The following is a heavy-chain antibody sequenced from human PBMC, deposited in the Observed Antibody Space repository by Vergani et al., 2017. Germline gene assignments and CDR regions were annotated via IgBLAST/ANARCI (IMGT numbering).Heavy chain of an antibody. CDR2: IGYDGRIK. CDR3: ARGTTGDGYYYYYGMDV. Sequence: VHLVESGGGLVQPGGSLRLYCATSGFSFNTYGAHWVRQAPGKGLEWVAFIGYDGRIKYNVDSVKGRFTISIDTSKKTLSLQMRSLRADDTAVYYCARGTTGDGYYYYYGMDVWGQGTTVTVSS. CDR1: GFSFNTYG. J-gene: IGHJ6*02. D-gene: IGHD2-21*01. V-gene: IGHV3-30*02.